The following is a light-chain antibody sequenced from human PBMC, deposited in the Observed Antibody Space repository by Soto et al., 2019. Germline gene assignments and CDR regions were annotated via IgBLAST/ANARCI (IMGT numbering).Light chain of an antibody. CDR1: QSISSY. CDR2: AAS. CDR3: QQSYTTPWT. Sequence: DIPMTQSPSSLSASVGDRVTITCRTSQSISSYLNWYQQIPGKAPKLLIYAASSLQSGVPSRFSGSGSGTDFTLTISSLQPEDVATYYCQQSYTTPWTFGHGTKVEIK. J-gene: IGKJ1*01. V-gene: IGKV1-39*01.